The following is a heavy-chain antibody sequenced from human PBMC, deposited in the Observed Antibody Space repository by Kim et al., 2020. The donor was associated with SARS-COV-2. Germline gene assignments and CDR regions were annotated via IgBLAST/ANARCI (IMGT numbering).Heavy chain of an antibody. CDR2: VNNNNNP. J-gene: IGHJ4*02. D-gene: IGHD6-19*01. CDR1: GFTFSRRA. Sequence: GGSLRLSCAASGFTFSRRAMSWVRQVPGKGLEWIASVNNNNNPYYADSVKGRFTVSRDITKDTLYLQMNSRRADDTSLYYCAKEHPSSGWPTFDSWGQGTLVAVSS. CDR3: AKEHPSSGWPTFDS. V-gene: IGHV3-23*05.